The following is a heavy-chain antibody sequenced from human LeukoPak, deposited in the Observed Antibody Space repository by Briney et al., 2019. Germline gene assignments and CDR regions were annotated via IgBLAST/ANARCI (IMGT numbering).Heavy chain of an antibody. Sequence: GGSLRLSCTASGFTFGDYAVSWVRQAPGKGLEWVSSISSSSSYIYYADSVKGRFTISRDNAKNSLYLQMNSLRAEDTAVYYCARGVGMVRDGDSFDYWGQGTLVTVSS. V-gene: IGHV3-21*04. D-gene: IGHD3-10*01. J-gene: IGHJ4*02. CDR3: ARGVGMVRDGDSFDY. CDR1: GFTFGDYA. CDR2: ISSSSSYI.